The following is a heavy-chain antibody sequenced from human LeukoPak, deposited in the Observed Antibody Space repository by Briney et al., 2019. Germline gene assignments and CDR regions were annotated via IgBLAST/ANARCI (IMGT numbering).Heavy chain of an antibody. CDR2: IWYDGSNK. J-gene: IGHJ4*02. D-gene: IGHD3-3*01. Sequence: GRSLRLSCAASGFTFSSYGMHWVRQAPGKGLEWVAVIWYDGSNKYYADSVKGRFTISRNNSKNTLYLQMNRLRAEDTAVYYCARGFRRGHFDYWGQGTLVTVSS. CDR3: ARGFRRGHFDY. CDR1: GFTFSSYG. V-gene: IGHV3-33*01.